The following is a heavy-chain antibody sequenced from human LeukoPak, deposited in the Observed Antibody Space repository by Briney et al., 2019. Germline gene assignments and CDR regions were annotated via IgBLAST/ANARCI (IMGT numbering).Heavy chain of an antibody. CDR3: ATGFAGTDVDYYMDV. J-gene: IGHJ6*03. V-gene: IGHV1-69*13. CDR2: IIPIFGTA. D-gene: IGHD6-13*01. CDR1: GGTFSSYA. Sequence: ASVKVSCKASGGTFSSYAISWVRQAPGQGLEWMGGIIPIFGTANYARKFQGRVTITADESTSTAYMELSSLRSEDTAVYYCATGFAGTDVDYYMDVWGKGTTVTVSS.